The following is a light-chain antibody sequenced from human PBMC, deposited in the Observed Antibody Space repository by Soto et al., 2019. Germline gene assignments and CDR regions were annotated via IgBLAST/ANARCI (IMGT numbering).Light chain of an antibody. CDR3: QQYGSSPLT. CDR1: QTVSSSN. CDR2: GAS. Sequence: ELVLTQSPGTLSLSPGERATLSCRASQTVSSSNLAWYQQKPGQAPRLLIYGASSRATGVPDRFSGSGSGTDFTLTINKLEPQDFVVYYCQQYGSSPLTFGGGTKVEIK. J-gene: IGKJ4*01. V-gene: IGKV3-20*01.